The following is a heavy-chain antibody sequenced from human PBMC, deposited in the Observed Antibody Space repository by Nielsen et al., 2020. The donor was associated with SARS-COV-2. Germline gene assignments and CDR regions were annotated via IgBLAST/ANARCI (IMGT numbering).Heavy chain of an antibody. V-gene: IGHV3-30-3*01. D-gene: IGHD2-15*01. Sequence: GGSLRLSCAASGFTFSSYAMHWVRQAPGKGLEWVAVISYDGSNKYYADSVKGRFTISRDNSKNTLYLQMNGLRAEDTAVYYCAREFTQGAFDIWGQGTMVTVSS. CDR2: ISYDGSNK. J-gene: IGHJ3*02. CDR3: AREFTQGAFDI. CDR1: GFTFSSYA.